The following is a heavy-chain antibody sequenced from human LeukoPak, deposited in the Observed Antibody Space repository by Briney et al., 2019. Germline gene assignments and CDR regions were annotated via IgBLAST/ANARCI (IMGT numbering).Heavy chain of an antibody. D-gene: IGHD1-7*01. Sequence: TSRISSVRQAPGQGLEWTGWIGTYGGDTYYAQKFQGRITVTTDTSTSTVYLELRNLRSDDTAVYYCARDRWNYGDFDCWGRGTLVTVSS. CDR2: IGTYGGDT. V-gene: IGHV1-18*01. J-gene: IGHJ4*02. CDR1: TSR. CDR3: ARDRWNYGDFDC.